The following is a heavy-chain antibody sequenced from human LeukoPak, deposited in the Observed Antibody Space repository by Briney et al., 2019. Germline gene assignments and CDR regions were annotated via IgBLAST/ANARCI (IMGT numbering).Heavy chain of an antibody. CDR1: GGSFSGYY. J-gene: IGHJ4*02. V-gene: IGHV4-34*01. CDR3: ARGRRSIVMITFGGVIPFDY. Sequence: PSETLSLTCAVYGGSFSGYYWSWIRQPPGKGLEWIGEINHSGSTNYNPSLKSRVTISVDTSKNQFSLKLSSVTAADTAVYYCARGRRSIVMITFGGVIPFDYWGQGTLVTVSS. CDR2: INHSGST. D-gene: IGHD3-16*02.